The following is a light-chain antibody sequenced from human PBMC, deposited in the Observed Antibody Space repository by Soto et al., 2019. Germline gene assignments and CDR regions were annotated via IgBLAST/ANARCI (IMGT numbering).Light chain of an antibody. CDR1: QSVSSN. Sequence: EIVMTQSPATLSVSPGERATLSCRASQSVSSNLAWYQQKPGQAPRLLIYAASTRATGIPARFSGSGSGTEFTLTISSLQSEDFAVYYCQQYDNWPPVTFGPGTKVDIK. V-gene: IGKV3-15*01. J-gene: IGKJ3*01. CDR2: AAS. CDR3: QQYDNWPPVT.